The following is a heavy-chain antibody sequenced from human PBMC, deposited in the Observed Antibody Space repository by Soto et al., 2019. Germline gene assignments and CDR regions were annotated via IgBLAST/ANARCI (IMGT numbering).Heavy chain of an antibody. CDR1: GYTFTSYG. CDR3: ARHDSSGYYYYFDY. Sequence: ASVKVSCKASGYTFTSYGISWVRQAPGPGLEWMGWISAYNGNTNYAQKLQGRVTMTTDTSTSTAYMELRSLRSDDTAVYYCARHDSSGYYYYFDYWGQGTLVTVSS. J-gene: IGHJ4*02. CDR2: ISAYNGNT. V-gene: IGHV1-18*01. D-gene: IGHD3-22*01.